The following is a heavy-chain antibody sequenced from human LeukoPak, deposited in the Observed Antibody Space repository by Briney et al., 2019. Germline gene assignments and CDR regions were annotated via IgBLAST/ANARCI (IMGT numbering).Heavy chain of an antibody. Sequence: GGSLRLSCAASGFTFSSYEMNWVRQAPGKWLEWVSYISSSGSTIYYADSVKGRFTISRDNAKNSLYLQMNSLRAEDTAVYYCARTQQAAGGFDYWGQGTLVTVSS. V-gene: IGHV3-48*03. CDR2: ISSSGSTI. J-gene: IGHJ4*02. CDR3: ARTQQAAGGFDY. CDR1: GFTFSSYE. D-gene: IGHD2-15*01.